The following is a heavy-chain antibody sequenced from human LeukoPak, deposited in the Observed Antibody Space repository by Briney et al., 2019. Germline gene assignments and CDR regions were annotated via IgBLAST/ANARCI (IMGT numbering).Heavy chain of an antibody. CDR2: ISYDGSNK. Sequence: GGSLRLSCAASGFTFSNYGMHWVRQAPGKGLEWVALISYDGSNKYFADSVKGRSTISRDNSKNTLYLQMHSLRAEDTAVYYCAKDNVAAAGRYFDYWGQGTLVTVSS. D-gene: IGHD6-13*01. CDR3: AKDNVAAAGRYFDY. CDR1: GFTFSNYG. V-gene: IGHV3-30*18. J-gene: IGHJ4*02.